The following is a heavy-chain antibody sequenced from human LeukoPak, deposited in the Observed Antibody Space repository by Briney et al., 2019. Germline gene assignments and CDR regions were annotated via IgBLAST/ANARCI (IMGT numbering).Heavy chain of an antibody. J-gene: IGHJ4*02. CDR2: IIPILGIA. CDR1: GGTFSSYA. V-gene: IGHV1-69*04. Sequence: SVKVSCKASGGTFSSYAISWVRQAPGQGLEWMGRIIPILGIANYAQKFQGRVTITADKSTSTAYMELSSLRSEDTAVYYCARDGYYDSSGYPDYWGQGTLVTVSS. D-gene: IGHD3-22*01. CDR3: ARDGYYDSSGYPDY.